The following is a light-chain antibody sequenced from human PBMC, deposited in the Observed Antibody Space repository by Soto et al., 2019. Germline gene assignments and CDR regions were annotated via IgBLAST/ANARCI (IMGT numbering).Light chain of an antibody. V-gene: IGKV3-20*01. CDR1: QSVSSSY. CDR3: QQYGSSRV. J-gene: IGKJ5*01. CDR2: GAS. Sequence: EIVLTQSPGTLSLSPGERATLSCRASQSVSSSYLAWYQQKPGQAPRLLIYGASSRATGIPDRFSGSGSGTDFTLTISRLEPDDFAVYYCQQYGSSRVFGQGTRLEIK.